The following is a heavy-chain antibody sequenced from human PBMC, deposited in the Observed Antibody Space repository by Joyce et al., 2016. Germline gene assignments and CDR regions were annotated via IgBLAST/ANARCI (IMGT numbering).Heavy chain of an antibody. CDR3: ARSRWLAPLMY. CDR1: SGPFSGFF. Sequence: QVQLQQWGAGLLKTSETLSLTCAVYSGPFSGFFWSWVRQPPGKGLEWIGDITNSGATHYNPYLKSRLTMSVDTSRKEFSLKLSSVTVADTAIYYCARSRWLAPLMYWGQGTPVTVSS. J-gene: IGHJ4*02. CDR2: ITNSGAT. V-gene: IGHV4-34*02. D-gene: IGHD6-19*01.